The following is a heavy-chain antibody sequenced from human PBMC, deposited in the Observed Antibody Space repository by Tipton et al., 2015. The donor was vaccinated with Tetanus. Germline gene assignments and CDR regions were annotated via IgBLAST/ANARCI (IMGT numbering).Heavy chain of an antibody. CDR3: AREWGPTGGFSRYWYFDL. Sequence: TLSLTCTVSGGSVSSGSYYWSWIRQPPGKGLEWIGYIYHSGSTNYNPSLKSRVTISVDTSKNQFSLKLSSVTAADTAVYYCAREWGPTGGFSRYWYFDLWGRGSLVTVSS. V-gene: IGHV4-61*01. CDR1: GGSVSSGSYY. J-gene: IGHJ2*01. CDR2: IYHSGST. D-gene: IGHD1-1*01.